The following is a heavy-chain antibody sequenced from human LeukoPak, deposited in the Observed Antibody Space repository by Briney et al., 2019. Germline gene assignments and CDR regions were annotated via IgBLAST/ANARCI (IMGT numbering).Heavy chain of an antibody. CDR2: ISDYIGNT. V-gene: IGHV1-18*01. J-gene: IGHJ6*03. D-gene: IGHD5-18*01. Sequence: ASVKVSCKASGYTFTSYGISWVRQAPGQGLEWMGGISDYIGNTNYAQKLQGRVTMTTDTSTSTAYMELRSLRSDDTAVYYCAGGYITPRGYYYYYMDVWGKGTTVTVSS. CDR3: AGGYITPRGYYYYYMDV. CDR1: GYTFTSYG.